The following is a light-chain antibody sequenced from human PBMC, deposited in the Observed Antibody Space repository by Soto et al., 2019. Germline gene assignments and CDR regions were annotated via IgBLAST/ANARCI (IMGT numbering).Light chain of an antibody. Sequence: ELVLTQSPGTLSLSPGERATLSCRASQSVSSSYLAWYQQKPGQAPRLLIYDASSRATGIPDRFSGSGSGTDFTLTISRLEPEDFAVYYCHQYDSWTFGQGTKVDIK. CDR2: DAS. CDR1: QSVSSSY. CDR3: HQYDSWT. J-gene: IGKJ1*01. V-gene: IGKV3-20*01.